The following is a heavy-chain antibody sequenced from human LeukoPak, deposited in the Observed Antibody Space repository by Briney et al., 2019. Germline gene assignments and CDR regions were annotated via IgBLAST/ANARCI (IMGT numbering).Heavy chain of an antibody. CDR1: GGSFSGYY. D-gene: IGHD2-2*02. CDR2: INHSGST. V-gene: IGHV4-34*01. CDR3: ARAPRVYCSSTSCYSNWFDP. Sequence: SEALSLTCAVYGGSFSGYYWSWIRQPPGKWLEWIGEINHSGSTNYNPSLKSRVTISVDTSKNQFSLKLSSVTAADTAVYYCARAPRVYCSSTSCYSNWFDPWGQGTLVTVSS. J-gene: IGHJ5*02.